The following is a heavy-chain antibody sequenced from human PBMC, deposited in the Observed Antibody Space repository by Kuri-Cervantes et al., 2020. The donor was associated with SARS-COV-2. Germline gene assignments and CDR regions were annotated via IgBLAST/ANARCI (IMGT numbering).Heavy chain of an antibody. V-gene: IGHV1-46*01. Sequence: GESLKISCSASGYTFTSYYMHWVRQAPGQGLEWMGIINPSGGSTSYAQKFQGRVTMTRDTSTSTVYMELSSLRSEDTAVYYCARGDIVVVPAYYDDAFDIWGQGTMVTVSS. CDR1: GYTFTSYY. CDR3: ARGDIVVVPAYYDDAFDI. D-gene: IGHD2-2*01. J-gene: IGHJ3*02. CDR2: INPSGGST.